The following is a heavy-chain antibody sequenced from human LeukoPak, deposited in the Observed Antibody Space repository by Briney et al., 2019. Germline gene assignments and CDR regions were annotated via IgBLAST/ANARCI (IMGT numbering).Heavy chain of an antibody. D-gene: IGHD3-16*01. CDR2: VYYSGSS. CDR1: GNYVNSRDFY. V-gene: IGHV4-30-4*01. Sequence: SETLSLTCTVSGNYVNSRDFYWNWIRQPPGKGLEWLGEVYYSGSSYSDPSLRSRLTLSLDMSKNQFSLRVTSMSAADTAVYFCARRLSWGEYRFDYWGQGTLVTVSS. J-gene: IGHJ4*02. CDR3: ARRLSWGEYRFDY.